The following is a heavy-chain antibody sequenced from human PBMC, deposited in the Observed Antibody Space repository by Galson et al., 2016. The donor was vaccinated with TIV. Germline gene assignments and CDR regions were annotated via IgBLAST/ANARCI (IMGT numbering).Heavy chain of an antibody. CDR3: ARMVYGDYPPRFYFDY. CDR2: IDWDDDT. CDR1: GFSLSTSEIC. V-gene: IGHV2-70*17. D-gene: IGHD4-17*01. J-gene: IGHJ4*02. Sequence: PALVKPTQTLTLTCTFSGFSLSTSEICVGWIRQPPGKALEWLARIDWDDDTFYSTSLKTRLTISKDTTKTQVVLTMTNMDPVDTATYYCARMVYGDYPPRFYFDYWGQGILVTVSS.